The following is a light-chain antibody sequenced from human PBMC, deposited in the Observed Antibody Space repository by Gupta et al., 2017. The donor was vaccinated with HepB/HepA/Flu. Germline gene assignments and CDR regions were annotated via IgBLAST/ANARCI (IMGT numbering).Light chain of an antibody. CDR2: AAS. CDR3: QETDYTPST. Sequence: DIQMTQSPSSLSASVGDRVTITCRASQSISSYLNWYQKAPELLIYAASTLQTGVPSRFSGSGSGTDFTLTVSRLQPEDFATYYCQETDYTPSTFGGGTKVEIK. CDR1: QSISSY. V-gene: IGKV1-39*01. J-gene: IGKJ4*01.